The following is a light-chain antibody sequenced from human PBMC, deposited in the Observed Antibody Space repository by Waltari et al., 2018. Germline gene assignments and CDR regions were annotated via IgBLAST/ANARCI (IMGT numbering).Light chain of an antibody. CDR2: DVK. CDR1: RGDVGGYDY. CDR3: SSYAVTATLL. Sequence: QSVLTQPASVSGSPGQSITISCTGTRGDVGGYDYVSWYQQQPGKAPKLMIYDVKNRPSGVSNRFSGSKSGDTASLTISGLQAEDEADYYCSSYAVTATLLFGGGTTLT. V-gene: IGLV2-14*03. J-gene: IGLJ2*01.